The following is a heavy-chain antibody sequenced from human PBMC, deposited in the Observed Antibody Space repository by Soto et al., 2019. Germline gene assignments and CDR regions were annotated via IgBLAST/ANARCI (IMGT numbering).Heavy chain of an antibody. D-gene: IGHD1-26*01. CDR1: GFTFSSYA. V-gene: IGHV3-23*01. J-gene: IGHJ4*02. CDR2: ISGSGGST. CDR3: AKAQRLVGATSRGYYFDY. Sequence: GGSLRLSCAASGFTFSSYAMSWVRQAPGKGLEWVSAISGSGGSTYYADSVKGRFTISRDNSKNTLYLQMNRLRDEDTAVYYCAKAQRLVGATSRGYYFDYWGQGAMVTVYS.